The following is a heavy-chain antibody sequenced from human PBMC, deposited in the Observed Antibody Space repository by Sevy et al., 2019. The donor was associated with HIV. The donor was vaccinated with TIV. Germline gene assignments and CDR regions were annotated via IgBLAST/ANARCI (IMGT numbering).Heavy chain of an antibody. D-gene: IGHD3-3*01. CDR1: GDSISSSSYY. V-gene: IGHV4-39*01. Sequence: SETLSLTCIVSGDSISSSSYYWGWIRQPPGKGLEWIASISYSGNTYYNPSLKSRTTISIDTSKNQFFLRLNSVTAPEAVVYYCARSNPYYDFWSGYMTSGYFDFWGPGTLVTVSS. J-gene: IGHJ4*02. CDR2: ISYSGNT. CDR3: ARSNPYYDFWSGYMTSGYFDF.